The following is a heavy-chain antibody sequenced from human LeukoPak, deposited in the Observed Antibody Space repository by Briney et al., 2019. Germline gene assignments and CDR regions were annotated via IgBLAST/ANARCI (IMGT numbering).Heavy chain of an antibody. CDR2: INPNSGGT. V-gene: IGHV1-2*02. Sequence: GASVKVSCKASGYTFTGYYMHWVRQAPGQGLEWMGWINPNSGGTNYAQKFQGRVTMTRDTSISTAYMELSRLRSDDTAVYYCARELAAAGGTYYYYGMDVWGQGTTVTVSS. CDR1: GYTFTGYY. D-gene: IGHD6-13*01. CDR3: ARELAAAGGTYYYYGMDV. J-gene: IGHJ6*02.